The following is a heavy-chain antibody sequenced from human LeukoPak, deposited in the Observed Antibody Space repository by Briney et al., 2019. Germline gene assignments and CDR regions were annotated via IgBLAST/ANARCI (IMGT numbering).Heavy chain of an antibody. CDR1: GFTFSDYD. Sequence: PGGSLRLSCTASGFTFSDYDIHWARQAPGEGLEWLAYVSKDGGTKYYADSVKGRFTASRDNSRNTVYLQMNRLRPEDTALYYCARDLMWLVDYWGQGTLLTVSS. J-gene: IGHJ4*02. CDR2: VSKDGGTK. D-gene: IGHD6-19*01. V-gene: IGHV3-30-3*01. CDR3: ARDLMWLVDY.